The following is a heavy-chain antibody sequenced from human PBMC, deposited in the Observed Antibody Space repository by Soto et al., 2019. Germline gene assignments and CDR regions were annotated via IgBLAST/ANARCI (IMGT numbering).Heavy chain of an antibody. D-gene: IGHD2-21*01. V-gene: IGHV3-74*01. CDR2: INSDGSSK. Sequence: SPRLPSAASSFTFRSYVMPWVRQAPGKGLVWVAVINSDGSSKSYADSVKGRFTISRDNAKNTLYLQMNSLRAEDTAVYYCARDEACDCGGDCYHDAFDIWGEGTMVTVS. CDR1: SFTFRSYV. J-gene: IGHJ3*02. CDR3: ARDEACDCGGDCYHDAFDI.